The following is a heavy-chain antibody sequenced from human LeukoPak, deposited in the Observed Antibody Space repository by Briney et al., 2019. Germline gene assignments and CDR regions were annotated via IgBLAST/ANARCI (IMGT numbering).Heavy chain of an antibody. V-gene: IGHV3-7*01. J-gene: IGHJ4*02. CDR1: GFTFSSYW. Sequence: GGSLRLSCAASGFTFSSYWMSWVRQAPGKGLEWVANIKQDGSEKYYVDSVKGRFTISRDNAKTSLYLQMNSLRAEDTAVYYCARVPTWGIAARLGYWGQGTLVTVSS. D-gene: IGHD6-6*01. CDR3: ARVPTWGIAARLGY. CDR2: IKQDGSEK.